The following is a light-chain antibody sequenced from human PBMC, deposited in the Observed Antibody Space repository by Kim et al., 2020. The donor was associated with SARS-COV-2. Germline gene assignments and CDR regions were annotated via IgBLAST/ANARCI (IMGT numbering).Light chain of an antibody. V-gene: IGKV1-39*01. CDR2: AAS. Sequence: DIQMTQSPSSLSASVGDRVTITCRASQSIRSYLNWYQQKPGKAPKLLIYAASNLQSGVPSRFSGSGSGTDFTLTISSLQRDDFATYYCQQSYNTPRTFGQGTNVDIK. CDR3: QQSYNTPRT. CDR1: QSIRSY. J-gene: IGKJ1*01.